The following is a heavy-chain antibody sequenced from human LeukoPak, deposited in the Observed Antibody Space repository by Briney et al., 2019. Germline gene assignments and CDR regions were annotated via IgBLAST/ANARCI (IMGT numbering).Heavy chain of an antibody. V-gene: IGHV3-7*01. Sequence: GGSLRLSCAASGFTFSSYWMSWVRQAPGKGLEWVANIKKDGSEKYYVDSVKGRFTISRDNAKTSLYLQMNSLRAEDTAVYYCARDLSGVAGYTYGRGIDYRGQGTLVTVSS. CDR3: ARDLSGVAGYTYGRGIDY. CDR1: GFTFSSYW. D-gene: IGHD5-18*01. J-gene: IGHJ4*02. CDR2: IKKDGSEK.